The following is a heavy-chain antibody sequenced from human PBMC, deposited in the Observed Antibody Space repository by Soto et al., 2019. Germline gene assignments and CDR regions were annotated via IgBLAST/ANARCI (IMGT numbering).Heavy chain of an antibody. CDR3: ARQSCSGGSCYSGDAFDI. D-gene: IGHD2-15*01. Sequence: PSETLSLTCTVSGGSSSSYYWSWIRQPPGKGLEWIGYIYYSGSTSYNPSLKSRVTISVDTSKNQFSLKLSSVTAADTAVYYCARQSCSGGSCYSGDAFDIWGQGTMVTVSS. V-gene: IGHV4-59*08. J-gene: IGHJ3*02. CDR2: IYYSGST. CDR1: GGSSSSYY.